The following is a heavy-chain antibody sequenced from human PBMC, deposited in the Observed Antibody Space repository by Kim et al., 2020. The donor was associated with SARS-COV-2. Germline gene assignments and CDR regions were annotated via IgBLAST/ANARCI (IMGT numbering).Heavy chain of an antibody. CDR3: ARNVAVAGTDAFDI. J-gene: IGHJ3*02. D-gene: IGHD6-19*01. CDR2: ISYDGSNK. V-gene: IGHV3-30*04. CDR1: GFTFSSYA. Sequence: GGSLRLSCAASGFTFSSYAMHWVRQAPGKGLEWVAVISYDGSNKYYADSVKGRFTISRDNSKNTLYLQMNSLRAEDTAVYYCARNVAVAGTDAFDIWGQG.